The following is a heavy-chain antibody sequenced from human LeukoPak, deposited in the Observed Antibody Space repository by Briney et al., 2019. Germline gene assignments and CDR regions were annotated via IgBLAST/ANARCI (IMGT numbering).Heavy chain of an antibody. CDR1: GASFSSGSYY. CDR2: IYYSGST. D-gene: IGHD5-18*01. J-gene: IGHJ4*02. V-gene: IGHV4-61*01. CDR3: ARGSRGYSYG. Sequence: SETLSLTCTVSGASFSSGSYYWSWIRQPPGKGLEWIGYIYYSGSTNYNPSLKSRVTISVDTSKNQFSLKLSSVTAADTAVYYCARGSRGYSYGWGQGTLVTVSS.